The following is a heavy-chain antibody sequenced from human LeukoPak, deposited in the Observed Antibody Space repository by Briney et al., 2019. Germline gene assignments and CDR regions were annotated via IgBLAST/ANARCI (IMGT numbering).Heavy chain of an antibody. CDR1: GFTFSSYA. CDR2: ISWNSGSI. CDR3: AKDMFNLDEYQLLGSYYYYGMDV. J-gene: IGHJ6*02. V-gene: IGHV3-9*01. Sequence: GGSLRLSCAASGFTFSSYAMSWVRQAPGKGLEWVSGISWNSGSIGYADSVKGRFTISRDNAKNSLYLQMNSLRAEDTALYYCAKDMFNLDEYQLLGSYYYYGMDVWGQGTTVTVSS. D-gene: IGHD2-2*01.